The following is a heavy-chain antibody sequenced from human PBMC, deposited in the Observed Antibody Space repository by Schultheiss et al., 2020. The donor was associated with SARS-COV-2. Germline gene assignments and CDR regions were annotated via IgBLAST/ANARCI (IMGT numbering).Heavy chain of an antibody. CDR2: IYTSGST. CDR1: GGSFSGYY. D-gene: IGHD6-6*01. V-gene: IGHV4-59*10. J-gene: IGHJ3*02. Sequence: GSLKLSCAVYGGSFSGYYWSWIRQPPGKGLEWIGRIYTSGSTNYNPSLKSRVTISVDTSKNQFSLKLSSVTAADTAVYYCARRPARPVGVAFDIWGQGTMVTVSS. CDR3: ARRPARPVGVAFDI.